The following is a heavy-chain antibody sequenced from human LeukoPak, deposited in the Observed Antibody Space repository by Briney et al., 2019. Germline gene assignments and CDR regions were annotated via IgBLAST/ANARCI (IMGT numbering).Heavy chain of an antibody. D-gene: IGHD5-12*01. J-gene: IGHJ6*04. CDR2: IYHSGST. CDR3: VREVPLVDGYYYYAMDV. V-gene: IGHV4-4*02. CDR1: GGSISSSNW. Sequence: PSETLSLTCAVSGGSISSSNWGSWVRQPPGEGLGWIGEIYHSGSTNYNPSLKSRVTISVDKSKNQFSLKLSSVTAADTAVYYCVREVPLVDGYYYYAMDVWGKGTTVTVSS.